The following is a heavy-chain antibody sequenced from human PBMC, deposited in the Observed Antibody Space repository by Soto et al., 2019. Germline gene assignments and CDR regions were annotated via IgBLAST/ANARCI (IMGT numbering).Heavy chain of an antibody. CDR1: GGSFSGYY. CDR3: ARRRYFDWLLSGHFDY. J-gene: IGHJ4*02. Sequence: SETLSLTCAVYGGSFSGYYWSWIRQPPGKGLEWIGEINHSGSTNYNPSLKSRVTISVDTSKNKISLKLRSVTAADTAVYYCARRRYFDWLLSGHFDYWGQGTLVTVS. D-gene: IGHD3-9*01. V-gene: IGHV4-34*01. CDR2: INHSGST.